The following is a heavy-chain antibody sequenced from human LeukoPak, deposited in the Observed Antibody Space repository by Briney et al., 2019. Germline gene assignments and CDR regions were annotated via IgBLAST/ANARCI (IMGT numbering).Heavy chain of an antibody. CDR1: GYSISSGYY. Sequence: SETLSLTCAVSGYSISSGYYCGWIRQPPGKGLEWIGSIYHSGSTYYNPSLKSRVTISVDTSKNQFSLKLSSVTAADTAVYYCARHAGKVRGHYYYYYYYMDVWGKGTTVTVSS. CDR3: ARHAGKVRGHYYYYYYYMDV. J-gene: IGHJ6*03. D-gene: IGHD3-10*01. V-gene: IGHV4-38-2*01. CDR2: IYHSGST.